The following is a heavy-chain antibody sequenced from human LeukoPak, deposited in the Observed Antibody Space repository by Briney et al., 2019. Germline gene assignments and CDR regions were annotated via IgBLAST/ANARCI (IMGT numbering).Heavy chain of an antibody. V-gene: IGHV3-64*01. CDR3: ARDVAAAGSILYYFDY. Sequence: PGGSLRLSCAASGFTFSSYAMHWVRQAPGKGLEYVSAISSNGGSTYYANSVKGRFTISRDNSKNTLYLQMGSLRAEDMAVYYCARDVAAAGSILYYFDYWGQGTLVTVSS. J-gene: IGHJ4*02. CDR1: GFTFSSYA. D-gene: IGHD6-13*01. CDR2: ISSNGGST.